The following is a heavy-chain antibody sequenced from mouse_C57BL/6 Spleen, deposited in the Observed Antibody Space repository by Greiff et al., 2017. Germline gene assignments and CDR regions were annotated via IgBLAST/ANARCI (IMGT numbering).Heavy chain of an antibody. V-gene: IGHV1-69*01. D-gene: IGHD2-4*01. J-gene: IGHJ2*01. Sequence: QVQLQQPGAELVMPGASVKLSCKASGYTFTSYWMHWVKQRPGQGLEWIGEIDPSDSYTNYNQKFKGKSTLTVDKSSSTAYMQLSSLTSEDSAVYYWARKYDYDAFDYGGQGTTLTVSS. CDR1: GYTFTSYW. CDR2: IDPSDSYT. CDR3: ARKYDYDAFDY.